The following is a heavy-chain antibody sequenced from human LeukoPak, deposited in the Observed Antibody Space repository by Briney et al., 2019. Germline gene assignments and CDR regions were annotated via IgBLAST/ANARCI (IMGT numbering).Heavy chain of an antibody. Sequence: SETLSLTCTVSGGSISTYYWTWIRQIPGKGLEWIGYIYYTGTTNYNPLFESRATISVDTSKNQFSLKLSSVTAADTAVYYCASNLRLRLGELSPFDYWGQGTLVTVSS. J-gene: IGHJ4*02. CDR2: IYYTGTT. D-gene: IGHD3-16*02. CDR1: GGSISTYY. V-gene: IGHV4-59*08. CDR3: ASNLRLRLGELSPFDY.